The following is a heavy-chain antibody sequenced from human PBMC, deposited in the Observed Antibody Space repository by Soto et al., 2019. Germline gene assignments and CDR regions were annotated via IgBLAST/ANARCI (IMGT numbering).Heavy chain of an antibody. Sequence: EVQLVESGGGLVQPGRSLRLSRAASGFTFDDYVMHWVRQVPGKGLEWVSGINWNSGSIGYGDSVKGRFAISRDNAKNSLHLQMNSLSAEDTAFYYCVKDESINWYSGHFRHWGQGTLVTVSS. CDR1: GFTFDDYV. D-gene: IGHD6-13*01. CDR2: INWNSGSI. CDR3: VKDESINWYSGHFRH. J-gene: IGHJ1*01. V-gene: IGHV3-9*01.